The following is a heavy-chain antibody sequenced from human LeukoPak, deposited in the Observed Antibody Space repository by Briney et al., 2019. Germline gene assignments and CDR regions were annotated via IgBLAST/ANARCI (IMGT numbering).Heavy chain of an antibody. V-gene: IGHV3-30*02. CDR1: GFTFSGFG. J-gene: IGHJ4*02. CDR2: IHTDQTIQ. CDR3: ARDFSTYYESSSFYGDSCFDY. D-gene: IGHD3-22*01. Sequence: GGSLRLSCAASGFTFSGFGMHWVRQAPGKGLEWVAYIHTDQTIQYYADSVKARFIISRDNSKNTVYLQMNSLRAEDTAVYYCARDFSTYYESSSFYGDSCFDYWGQGILVTVSS.